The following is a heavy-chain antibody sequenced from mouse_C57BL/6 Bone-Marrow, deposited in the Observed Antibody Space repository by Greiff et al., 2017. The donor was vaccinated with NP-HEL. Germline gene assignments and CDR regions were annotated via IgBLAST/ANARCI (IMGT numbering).Heavy chain of an antibody. D-gene: IGHD1-1*01. CDR1: GFTFSSYG. Sequence: EVQLVESGGDLVKPGGSLKLSCAASGFTFSSYGMSWVRQTPDKRLEWVATISSGGSYTYYPDSVKGRFTISRDNAKNTLYLQMSSLKSEDTAMYYCATSTDIDYWGQGTTLTVSS. J-gene: IGHJ2*01. CDR3: ATSTDIDY. CDR2: ISSGGSYT. V-gene: IGHV5-6*01.